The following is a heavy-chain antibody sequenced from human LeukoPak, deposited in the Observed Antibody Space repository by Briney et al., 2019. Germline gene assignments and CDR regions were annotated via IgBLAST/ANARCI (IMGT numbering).Heavy chain of an antibody. CDR2: ISYDGSNK. V-gene: IGHV3-30*18. Sequence: GGSLRLSCAASGFTFSSYGLHWVRQAPGKGLEWVAVISYDGSNKYYTDSVKGRFTISRDNSKNTLYLQMNSLRAEDTAVYYCAKENTAMALDYWGQGTLVTVSS. CDR1: GFTFSSYG. J-gene: IGHJ4*02. D-gene: IGHD5-18*01. CDR3: AKENTAMALDY.